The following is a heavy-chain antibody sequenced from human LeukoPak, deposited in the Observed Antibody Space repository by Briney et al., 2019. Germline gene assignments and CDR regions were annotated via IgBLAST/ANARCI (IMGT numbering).Heavy chain of an antibody. J-gene: IGHJ4*02. V-gene: IGHV3-73*01. Sequence: GGSLRLSCAASGFTFSGSAMHWVRQASGKELEWVGRIRSKANSYATAYAASVKGRFTISRDDSKNTAYLQMNSLKTEDTAVYYCTSWVAAIRDYFDYWGQGTLVTVSS. CDR1: GFTFSGSA. CDR2: IRSKANSYAT. D-gene: IGHD2-15*01. CDR3: TSWVAAIRDYFDY.